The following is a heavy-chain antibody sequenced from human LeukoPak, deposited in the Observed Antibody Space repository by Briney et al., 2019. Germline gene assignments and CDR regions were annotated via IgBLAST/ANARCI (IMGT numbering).Heavy chain of an antibody. CDR2: IRYDGSNK. V-gene: IGHV3-30*02. Sequence: GGSPRLSCAASGFTFSSYGMHWVRQAPGKGLEWVAFIRYDGSNKYYADSVKGRLTISRDNSKNTLYLQMNSLRAEDTAVYYCATQTDYQTYDYVWGSYRYTAGVDYWGQGTLVTVSS. CDR1: GFTFSSYG. J-gene: IGHJ4*02. D-gene: IGHD3-16*02. CDR3: ATQTDYQTYDYVWGSYRYTAGVDY.